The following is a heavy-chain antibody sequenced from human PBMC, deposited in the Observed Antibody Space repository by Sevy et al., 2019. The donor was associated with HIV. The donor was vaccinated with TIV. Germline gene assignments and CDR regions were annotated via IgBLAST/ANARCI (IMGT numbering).Heavy chain of an antibody. CDR1: GGSISSGGYY. J-gene: IGHJ3*02. D-gene: IGHD3-3*01. V-gene: IGHV4-31*03. CDR2: IYYSGST. Sequence: SETLSLTCTVSGGSISSGGYYWSWIRQHPGKGLEWIGYIYYSGSTYCNPSLKSRVTISVDTSKNQFSLKLSSVTAADTAVYYCARVFFSSGHDAFDIWGQGTMVTVSS. CDR3: ARVFFSSGHDAFDI.